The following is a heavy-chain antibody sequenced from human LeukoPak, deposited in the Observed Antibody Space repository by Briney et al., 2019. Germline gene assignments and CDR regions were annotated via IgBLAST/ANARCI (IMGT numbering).Heavy chain of an antibody. CDR2: ISSSSSYI. CDR3: ARERDYYGSGSNNWFDP. V-gene: IGHV3-21*01. J-gene: IGHJ5*02. D-gene: IGHD3-10*01. Sequence: GGSLRLSCAASGFTFSSYSMNWVRQAPGKGLEWVSSISSSSSYIYYADSVKGRFTISRDNAKNSLYLQMNSLRAEDTAVYYCARERDYYGSGSNNWFDPWGQGTLVTVSS. CDR1: GFTFSSYS.